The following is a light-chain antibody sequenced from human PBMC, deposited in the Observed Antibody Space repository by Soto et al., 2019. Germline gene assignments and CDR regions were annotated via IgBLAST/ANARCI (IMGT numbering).Light chain of an antibody. CDR3: LQDYKYPWT. Sequence: AIQMTQSPSSLSASVGARVTITCRASQGIRNDLGWYQQKPGKAPKLLIYAASSLQSGVPSRFSGSGSGTDFTLTISRLQPEDFATDYCLQDYKYPWTFGQGTKLEIK. CDR1: QGIRND. V-gene: IGKV1-6*01. CDR2: AAS. J-gene: IGKJ2*02.